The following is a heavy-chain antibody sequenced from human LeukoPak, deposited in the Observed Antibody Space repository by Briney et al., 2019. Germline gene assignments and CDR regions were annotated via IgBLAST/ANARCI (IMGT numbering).Heavy chain of an antibody. D-gene: IGHD6-6*01. Sequence: GASVKVSCKASGGTFSSYAISWVRQAPGQGLEWMGGIIPIFGTANYAQKFQGRVTITADESTSTAYMELSSLRSEDTAVYYCARGKIGSDSSSSSAVGGYYYYYMDVWGKGTTVTVSS. CDR1: GGTFSSYA. J-gene: IGHJ6*03. V-gene: IGHV1-69*13. CDR2: IIPIFGTA. CDR3: ARGKIGSDSSSSSAVGGYYYYYMDV.